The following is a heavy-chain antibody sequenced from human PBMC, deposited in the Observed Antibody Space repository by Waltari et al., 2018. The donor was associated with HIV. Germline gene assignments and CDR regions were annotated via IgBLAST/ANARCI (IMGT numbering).Heavy chain of an antibody. J-gene: IGHJ5*01. CDR3: ARDGRGADGSGSHWWFDS. CDR2: VSDWNGDK. CDR1: GYRFSNYG. V-gene: IGHV1-18*01. D-gene: IGHD3-10*01. Sequence: VQLLQSGHEVKRPGASVKVSCETSGYRFSNYGISWVRQAPGHGLEWLGWVSDWNGDKKELESIQDRVTMTPDTTTSTAYMELRNLRFDDTAVYFCARDGRGADGSGSHWWFDSWGQGTLVTVSS.